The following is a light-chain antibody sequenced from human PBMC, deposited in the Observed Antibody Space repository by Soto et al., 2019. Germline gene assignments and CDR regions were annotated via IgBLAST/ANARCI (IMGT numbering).Light chain of an antibody. CDR1: SSNIGAGYD. J-gene: IGLJ2*01. CDR2: GNS. V-gene: IGLV1-40*01. CDR3: QSYDSSLSGHVV. Sequence: QPVLTQPPSVSGAPGQRVTISCTGSSSNIGAGYDLHWYQQLPGTAPKLLIYGNSNRPSGVPDRFSGSKSGTSASLAITGLQAEDEADYYCQSYDSSLSGHVVFGGGTQLTVL.